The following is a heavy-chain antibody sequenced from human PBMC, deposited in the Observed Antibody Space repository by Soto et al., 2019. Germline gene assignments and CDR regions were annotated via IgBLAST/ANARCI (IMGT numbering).Heavy chain of an antibody. CDR2: ISSNGGST. CDR3: AREEAARLWVEGKSPMDV. CDR1: GFTFSSYA. V-gene: IGHV3-64*01. J-gene: IGHJ6*03. Sequence: LSCAASGFTFSSYAMHWVRQAPGKGLEYVSAISSNGGSTYYANSVKGRFTISRDNSKNTLYLQMGSLRAEDMAVYYCAREEAARLWVEGKSPMDVWGNGTPVTAP. D-gene: IGHD6-6*01.